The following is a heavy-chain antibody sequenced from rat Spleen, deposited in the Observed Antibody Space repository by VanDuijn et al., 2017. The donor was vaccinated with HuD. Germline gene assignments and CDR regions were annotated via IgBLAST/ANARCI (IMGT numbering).Heavy chain of an antibody. D-gene: IGHD1-2*01. CDR2: ITNTGGST. CDR3: TREAIYYYSSYVMDA. CDR1: GFTFNNYW. J-gene: IGHJ4*01. Sequence: EVQLVESGGGLVQPGRSLKLSCVASGFTFNNYWMTWIRQAPGKGLEWVASITNTGGSTYYPDSVKGRFTISRDNAKSTLYLQMNSLRSEDTATYYCTREAIYYYSSYVMDAWGQGASVTVSS. V-gene: IGHV5-31*01.